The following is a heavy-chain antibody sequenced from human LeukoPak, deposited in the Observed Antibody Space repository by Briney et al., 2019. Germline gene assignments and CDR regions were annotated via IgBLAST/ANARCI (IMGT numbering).Heavy chain of an antibody. D-gene: IGHD2/OR15-2a*01. Sequence: ASVKVSCKSSGFTFTDHYIHWVRQGPGQGLEWMGYIGPHSTFTSSPQEFQGRIAMTRDASMSTAYMELTRLTSDDTAVYYCVREGEGPLSKDFDYWGQGTLVTVSS. J-gene: IGHJ4*02. V-gene: IGHV1-2*02. CDR2: IGPHSTFT. CDR1: GFTFTDHY. CDR3: VREGEGPLSKDFDY.